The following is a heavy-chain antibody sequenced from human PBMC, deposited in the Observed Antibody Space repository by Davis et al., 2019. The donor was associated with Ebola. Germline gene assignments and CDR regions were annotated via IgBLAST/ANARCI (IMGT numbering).Heavy chain of an antibody. J-gene: IGHJ6*02. CDR2: IRSKANSYAT. Sequence: GESLKISCAASGFTFSGSAMHWVRQASGKGLEWVGRIRSKANSYATAYAASVKGRFTISRDDSKNTAYLQMNSLKTEDTAVYYCARDLVAARPYGMDVWGQGTTVTVSS. V-gene: IGHV3-73*01. CDR3: ARDLVAARPYGMDV. CDR1: GFTFSGSA. D-gene: IGHD6-6*01.